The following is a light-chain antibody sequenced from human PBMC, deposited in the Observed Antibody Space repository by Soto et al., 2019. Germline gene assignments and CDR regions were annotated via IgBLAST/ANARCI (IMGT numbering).Light chain of an antibody. Sequence: DFQTTQFPCPLSASVGDRFTITCRASQTISSFLAWYQHKPGEAPKLLIAEASSLESGVPSRFSGSGSGTEFTLTIIRLQPDDVATYYCQQDISCPWTFGQGTKVDIK. V-gene: IGKV1-5*01. CDR2: EAS. CDR1: QTISSF. CDR3: QQDISCPWT. J-gene: IGKJ1*01.